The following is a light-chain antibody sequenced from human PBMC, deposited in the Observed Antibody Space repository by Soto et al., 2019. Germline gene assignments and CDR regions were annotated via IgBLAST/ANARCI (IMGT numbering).Light chain of an antibody. CDR1: QSVDRY. Sequence: DIQMTQSPSSLSASVGDSITITCRASQSVDRYLSWYQQIPGRAPKLLIYSTSTLVSGVPSRFGGRSSETEFTLSISSLQREDFGTYFCQQSSNIPWTFGQGTKVEMK. J-gene: IGKJ1*01. V-gene: IGKV1-39*01. CDR3: QQSSNIPWT. CDR2: STS.